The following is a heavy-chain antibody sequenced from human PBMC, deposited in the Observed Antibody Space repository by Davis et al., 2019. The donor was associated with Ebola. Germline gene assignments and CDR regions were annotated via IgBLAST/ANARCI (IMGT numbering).Heavy chain of an antibody. CDR1: GFSFRAYA. V-gene: IGHV3-23*01. CDR2: ISGSGGST. Sequence: GGSLRLSCAASGFSFRAYAMSWVRQAPGKGLEWVSAISGSGGSTYYADSVKGRFTISRDNSKNTLYLQMNSLRAEDTAVYYCAKVGSGWYLDYWGQGTLVTVSS. D-gene: IGHD6-19*01. CDR3: AKVGSGWYLDY. J-gene: IGHJ4*02.